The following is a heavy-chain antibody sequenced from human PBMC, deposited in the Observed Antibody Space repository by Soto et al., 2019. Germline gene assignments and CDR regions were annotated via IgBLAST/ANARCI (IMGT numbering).Heavy chain of an antibody. Sequence: SVKVSCKASGGTFSSYAISWVRQAPGQGLEWMGGIIPIFGTANYAQKFQGRVTITADKSTSTAYMELSSLRSEDTAVYYCASSGYSSGWYYFDYWGQGTLVTVSS. CDR2: IIPIFGTA. CDR3: ASSGYSSGWYYFDY. CDR1: GGTFSSYA. V-gene: IGHV1-69*06. D-gene: IGHD6-19*01. J-gene: IGHJ4*02.